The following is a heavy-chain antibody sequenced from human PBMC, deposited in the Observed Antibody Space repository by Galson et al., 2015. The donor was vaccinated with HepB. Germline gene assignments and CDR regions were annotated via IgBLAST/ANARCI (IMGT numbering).Heavy chain of an antibody. V-gene: IGHV1-46*03. CDR1: GYTFTSYY. CDR3: ARVPRRGHYYGSGTPLDY. Sequence: SVKVSCKASGYTFTSYYMRWVRQAPGQGLEWMGIINPSGGSTSYAQKFQGRVTMTRDTSTSTVYMELSSLRSEDTAVYYCARVPRRGHYYGSGTPLDYWGQGTLVTVSS. J-gene: IGHJ4*02. CDR2: INPSGGST. D-gene: IGHD3-10*01.